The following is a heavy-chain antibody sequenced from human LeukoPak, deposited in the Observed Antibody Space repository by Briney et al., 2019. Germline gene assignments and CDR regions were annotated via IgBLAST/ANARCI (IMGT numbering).Heavy chain of an antibody. CDR2: IIPIFGTA. V-gene: IGHV1-69*05. D-gene: IGHD5-12*01. CDR1: GGTFSSYA. CDR3: ARVGGYDTFNWSDP. Sequence: GASVKVSCKASGGTFSSYAISWVRQAPGQGLEWMGGIIPIFGTANYAQKFQGRVTITTDESTSTAYMELSSLRSEDTAVYYCARVGGYDTFNWSDPWGQGTLVTVSS. J-gene: IGHJ5*02.